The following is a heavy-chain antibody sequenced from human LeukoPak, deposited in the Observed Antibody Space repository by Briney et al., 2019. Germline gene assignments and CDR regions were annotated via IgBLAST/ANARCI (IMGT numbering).Heavy chain of an antibody. J-gene: IGHJ6*02. D-gene: IGHD5-18*01. CDR2: ISYDGSNK. Sequence: GGSLRLSCAASGFTFSSYGMHWVRQAPGKGLEWVAVISYDGSNKYYADSVKGRFTISRDNSKNTLYLQMNSLRAEDTAVYYCAKEEDSCGHHYYYYGMDVWGQGTTVTVSS. CDR3: AKEEDSCGHHYYYYGMDV. CDR1: GFTFSSYG. V-gene: IGHV3-30*18.